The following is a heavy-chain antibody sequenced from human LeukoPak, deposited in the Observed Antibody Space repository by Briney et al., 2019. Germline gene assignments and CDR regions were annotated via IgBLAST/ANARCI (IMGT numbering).Heavy chain of an antibody. V-gene: IGHV3-30*04. D-gene: IGHD6-13*01. J-gene: IGHJ5*02. CDR1: GFTFSSYA. CDR2: ISYDGSNK. Sequence: GGSLRLSCAASGFTFSSYAMHWVRQAPGKGLEWVAVISYDGSNKYYADSVKGRFSISRDDSQNTVYLQMNSLRVEDTATYFCAKGRCGDSSCWCFDAWAKGTRVTVSP. CDR3: AKGRCGDSSCWCFDA.